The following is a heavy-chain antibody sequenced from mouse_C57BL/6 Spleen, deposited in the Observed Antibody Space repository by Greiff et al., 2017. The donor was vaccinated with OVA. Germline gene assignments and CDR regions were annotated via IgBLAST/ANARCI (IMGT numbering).Heavy chain of an antibody. J-gene: IGHJ4*01. V-gene: IGHV1-7*01. Sequence: QVQLQQSGAELAKPGASVKLSCKASGYTFTSYWMHWVKQRPGQGLEWIGYINPSSGYTKYNQKFKDKVTLTADKSSSTAYMQLSSLTYEDSAVYYCARITAQASDAMDYWGQGTSVTVSS. D-gene: IGHD3-2*02. CDR1: GYTFTSYW. CDR3: ARITAQASDAMDY. CDR2: INPSSGYT.